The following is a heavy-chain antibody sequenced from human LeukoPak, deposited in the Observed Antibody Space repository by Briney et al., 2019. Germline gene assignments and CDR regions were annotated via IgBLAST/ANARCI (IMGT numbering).Heavy chain of an antibody. CDR2: ISPDTGVK. J-gene: IGHJ4*02. CDR1: GYTFTNYH. Sequence: VTVSCKASGYTFTNYHINWVRQASGQGLEWMTWISPDTGVKCYARKFQDRVTITTDTSISTAYMELSSLSSEDTAVYFCARTTSMTASGYDYWGQGTLV. D-gene: IGHD2-21*02. V-gene: IGHV1-8*03. CDR3: ARTTSMTASGYDY.